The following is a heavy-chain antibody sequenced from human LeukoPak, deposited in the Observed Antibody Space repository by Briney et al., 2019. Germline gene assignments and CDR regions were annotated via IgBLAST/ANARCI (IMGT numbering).Heavy chain of an antibody. V-gene: IGHV3-21*01. CDR3: ARDPGRSGGSCYSDY. J-gene: IGHJ4*02. CDR1: GFXFGSIS. Sequence: ASLRLSCAASGFXFGSISMTWVRKAPGKGLEWVSSIRSSGTYIYYADSVKGRFTISKDNAKNSLYLKMNSLRAEDTAVYYCARDPGRSGGSCYSDYWGQGTLVTVSS. D-gene: IGHD2-15*01. CDR2: IRSSGTYI.